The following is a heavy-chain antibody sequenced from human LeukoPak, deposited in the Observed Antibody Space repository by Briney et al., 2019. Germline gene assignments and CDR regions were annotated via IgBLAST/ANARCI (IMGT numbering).Heavy chain of an antibody. J-gene: IGHJ4*02. CDR1: GFTFSSYG. V-gene: IGHV3-30*18. Sequence: GGSLRLSCAASGFTFSSYGMHWVRQAPGKGLEWVAVISYDGSNKYYADSVKGRFTISRDNSKNTLYLQMNSLRAEDTAVYYCAKDISSIVATMAGYFDYWGQGTLVTVSS. D-gene: IGHD5-12*01. CDR3: AKDISSIVATMAGYFDY. CDR2: ISYDGSNK.